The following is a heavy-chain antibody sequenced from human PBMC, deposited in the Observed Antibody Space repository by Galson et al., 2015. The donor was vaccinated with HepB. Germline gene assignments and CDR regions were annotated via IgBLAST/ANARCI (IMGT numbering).Heavy chain of an antibody. CDR1: GFTFSNYA. J-gene: IGHJ4*02. CDR2: ISYDDGSNI. Sequence: SLRLSCAASGFTFSNYALHWVRQAPGKGLEWVAVISYDDGSNIYYPDSVKGRFTISRDNSKNTLYLQMNSLRAEDTAVYYCARGYGSEILGGFDYWGQGTLVTVSS. D-gene: IGHD3-10*01. V-gene: IGHV3-30-3*01. CDR3: ARGYGSEILGGFDY.